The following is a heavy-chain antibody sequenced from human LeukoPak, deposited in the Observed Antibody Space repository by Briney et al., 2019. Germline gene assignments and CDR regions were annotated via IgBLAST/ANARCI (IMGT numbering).Heavy chain of an antibody. CDR1: GFTFSSYE. Sequence: GGSLRLSCAASGFTFSSYEMNWVRQAPGQGLEWVSYISSSGSTIYYADSVKGRFTISRDNAKNSLYLQMNSLRAEDTAVYYCARGASYYDILTGYFFFDYWGQGTLVTVSS. D-gene: IGHD3-9*01. J-gene: IGHJ4*02. V-gene: IGHV3-48*03. CDR2: ISSSGSTI. CDR3: ARGASYYDILTGYFFFDY.